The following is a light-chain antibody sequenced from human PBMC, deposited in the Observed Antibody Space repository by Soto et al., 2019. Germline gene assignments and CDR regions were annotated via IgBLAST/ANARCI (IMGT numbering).Light chain of an antibody. J-gene: IGLJ2*01. CDR3: CSYAGSSTLV. CDR1: SSDVGSYHL. CDR2: EGS. V-gene: IGLV2-23*01. Sequence: QSALTQPASVSGSPGQSITISCTGTSSDVGSYHLVSWYQQHPGKAPKLMIYEGSKRPSGVSKRFSGSKSGNTASLTISGLQAEDEANYYCCSYAGSSTLVFGGGTKLTVL.